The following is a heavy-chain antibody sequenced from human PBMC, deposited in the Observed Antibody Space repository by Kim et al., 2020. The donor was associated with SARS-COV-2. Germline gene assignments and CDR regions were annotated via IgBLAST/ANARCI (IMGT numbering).Heavy chain of an antibody. CDR2: ISAYNGNT. V-gene: IGHV1-18*01. CDR1: GYTFTSYG. CDR3: ARSFGSSGHYGYYFDY. Sequence: ASVKVSCKASGYTFTSYGISWVRQAPGQGLEWMGWISAYNGNTNYAQKLQVRVTMTTDTSTSTAYMELRSLRSDDTAVYYCARSFGSSGHYGYYFDYWGQGTLVTVSS. D-gene: IGHD3-22*01. J-gene: IGHJ4*02.